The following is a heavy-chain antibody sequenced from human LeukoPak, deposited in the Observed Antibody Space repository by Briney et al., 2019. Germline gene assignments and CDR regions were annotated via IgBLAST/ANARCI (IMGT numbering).Heavy chain of an antibody. V-gene: IGHV4-39*01. D-gene: IGHD5-12*01. J-gene: IGHJ6*03. CDR2: SYYSGST. Sequence: MTSETLSLTCTVSGGSISSSSYYWGWIRQPPGKGLEWIGSSYYSGSTYYNPSLKSRVTISVDTSKNQFSLKLSSVTAADTAVYYCARASGYAFYYYYYYMDVWGKGTTVTISS. CDR3: ARASGYAFYYYYYYMDV. CDR1: GGSISSSSYY.